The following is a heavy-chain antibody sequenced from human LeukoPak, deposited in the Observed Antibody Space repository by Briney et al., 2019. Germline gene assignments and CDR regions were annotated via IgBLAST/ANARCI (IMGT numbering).Heavy chain of an antibody. V-gene: IGHV3-66*01. J-gene: IGHJ4*02. D-gene: IGHD6-19*01. Sequence: GGSLRLSCAASGFTVSSNYMSWVRQAPGKGLEWVSVIYSGGSTYYADSVKGRFTISRDNSKNTLYLQMNSLRAEDTAVYYCARDLYSSGWYVVYWGQGTLVTVSS. CDR3: ARDLYSSGWYVVY. CDR2: IYSGGST. CDR1: GFTVSSNY.